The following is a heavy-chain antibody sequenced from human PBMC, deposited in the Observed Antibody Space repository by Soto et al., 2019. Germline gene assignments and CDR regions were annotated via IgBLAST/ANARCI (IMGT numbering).Heavy chain of an antibody. Sequence: GASVKVSCKASGYTFTSYYMHWVRQAPGQGLEWMGIINPSGGSTTYAQKFQGRVTMTTDTSTSTAYMELSRLRSDDTAVYYCAKGAATHPFDPWGQGTLVTVSS. J-gene: IGHJ5*02. CDR1: GYTFTSYY. CDR2: INPSGGST. CDR3: AKGAATHPFDP. D-gene: IGHD2-15*01. V-gene: IGHV1-46*01.